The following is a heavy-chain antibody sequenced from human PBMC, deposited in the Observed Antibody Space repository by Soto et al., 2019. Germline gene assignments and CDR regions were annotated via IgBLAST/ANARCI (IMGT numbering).Heavy chain of an antibody. Sequence: QVQLQESGPRLVKPSETLSLTCTVSGGSVTSGGYPWSWIRQPPGNGLEWIGYMYSDGRTNYNPSLRSRVTISVDTSKNQFFLKLNFVTAADTAVYYCARDDIVGASNWYFDLWGRGTLVTVSS. J-gene: IGHJ2*01. CDR3: ARDDIVGASNWYFDL. V-gene: IGHV4-61*08. D-gene: IGHD1-26*01. CDR2: MYSDGRT. CDR1: GGSVTSGGYP.